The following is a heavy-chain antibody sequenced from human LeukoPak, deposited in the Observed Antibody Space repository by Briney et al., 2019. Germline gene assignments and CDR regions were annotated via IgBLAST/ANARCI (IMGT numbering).Heavy chain of an antibody. CDR1: GGSISSSSYY. CDR3: ASSIAVANFDY. J-gene: IGHJ4*02. Sequence: PSETLSLTCTVSGGSISSSSYYWGWIRRPPGKGLEWIGSIYYSGGTYYNPSLKSRVTISVDTSKNQFSLKLSSVTAADTAVYYCASSIAVANFDYWGQGTLVTVSS. CDR2: IYYSGGT. V-gene: IGHV4-39*01. D-gene: IGHD6-19*01.